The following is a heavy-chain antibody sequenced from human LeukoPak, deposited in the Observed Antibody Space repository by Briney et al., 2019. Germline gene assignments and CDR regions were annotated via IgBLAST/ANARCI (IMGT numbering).Heavy chain of an antibody. CDR2: INPNSGGT. Sequence: ASVKVSCKASGYTFTSYGISWERQAPGQGLEWMGWINPNSGGTNYAQKFQGRVTMTRDTSISTAYMELSRLRSDDTAVYYCARPSTVRGVPYYFDYWGQGTQVTVSS. CDR1: GYTFTSYG. D-gene: IGHD3-10*01. CDR3: ARPSTVRGVPYYFDY. J-gene: IGHJ4*02. V-gene: IGHV1-2*02.